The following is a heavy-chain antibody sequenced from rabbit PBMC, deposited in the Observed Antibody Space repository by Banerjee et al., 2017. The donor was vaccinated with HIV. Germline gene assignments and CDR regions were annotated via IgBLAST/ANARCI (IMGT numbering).Heavy chain of an antibody. CDR2: IYTSSGDT. CDR3: ARGGYDYAPNL. Sequence: QSLEESGGDLVKPGASLTLTCTASGFSFSSYYMCWVRQAPGKGLELIACIYTSSGDTYYASWAKGRFTISKTSSTTVTLQMTSLTAADTATYFCARGGYDYAPNLWGPGTLVTVS. J-gene: IGHJ6*01. D-gene: IGHD6-1*01. V-gene: IGHV1S40*01. CDR1: GFSFSSYY.